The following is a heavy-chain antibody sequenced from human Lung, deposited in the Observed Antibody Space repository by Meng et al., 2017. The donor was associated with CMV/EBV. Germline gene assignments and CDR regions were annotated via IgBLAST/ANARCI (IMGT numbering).Heavy chain of an antibody. Sequence: LXCTVSGGSISSSAYYWSWIRQHPGKGLEWIGYIYYSGSTYYNPSLKSRVTISVDTSNTQFSLTLSSVTAADTAVYYCARGPTPTISEGWFDPWGQGXLVTVSS. J-gene: IGHJ5*02. CDR3: ARGPTPTISEGWFDP. CDR1: GGSISSSAYY. CDR2: IYYSGST. V-gene: IGHV4-31*03. D-gene: IGHD3-3*01.